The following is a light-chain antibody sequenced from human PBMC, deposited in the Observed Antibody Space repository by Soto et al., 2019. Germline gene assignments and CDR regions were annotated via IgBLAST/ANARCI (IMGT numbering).Light chain of an antibody. J-gene: IGLJ1*01. V-gene: IGLV1-40*01. CDR3: GSYAGSNNYV. CDR2: GTI. CDR1: SSNIGAGYD. Sequence: QAVVTQPPSVSGAPGQRVTISCTGSSSNIGAGYDVHWYQQRPETAPKLLIFGTINRPSGVPDRFSGSKSGTSASLAITGLQAEDEGDYYCGSYAGSNNYVFGTGTKVTVL.